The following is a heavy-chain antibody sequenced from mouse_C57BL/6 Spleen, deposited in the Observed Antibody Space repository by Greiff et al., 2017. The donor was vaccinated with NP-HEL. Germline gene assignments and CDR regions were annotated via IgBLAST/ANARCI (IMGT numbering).Heavy chain of an antibody. CDR2: IYPGDGDT. CDR1: GYAFSSSW. V-gene: IGHV1-82*01. J-gene: IGHJ3*01. CDR3: ASRGSNSPFAY. Sequence: QVQLQQSGPELVKPGASVKISCKASGYAFSSSWMNWVKQRPGKGLEWIGRIYPGDGDTNYNGKFKGKATLTADKSSSTAYMQLSSLTSEDSAVYFCASRGSNSPFAYWGQGTLVTVSA. D-gene: IGHD2-5*01.